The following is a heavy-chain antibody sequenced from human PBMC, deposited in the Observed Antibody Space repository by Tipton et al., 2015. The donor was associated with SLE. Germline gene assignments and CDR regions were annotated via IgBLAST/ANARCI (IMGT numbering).Heavy chain of an antibody. D-gene: IGHD3-3*01. CDR2: IYTSGST. CDR3: ARDLIARGAFDI. CDR1: GGSISSYY. Sequence: TLSLTCTVSGGSISSYYWSWIRQPPGKGLEWIGYIYTSGSTNYNPSLKSRVTISVDTSKNQFSLKLSSVTAADTAVYYCARDLIARGAFDIWGQGTMVTVSS. V-gene: IGHV4-4*09. J-gene: IGHJ3*02.